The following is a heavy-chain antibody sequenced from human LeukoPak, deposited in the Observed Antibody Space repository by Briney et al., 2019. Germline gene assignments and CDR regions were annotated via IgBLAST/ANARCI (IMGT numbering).Heavy chain of an antibody. Sequence: GGSLRLSCAASGFTFSSYAMHWVRQAPGKGLEWVAVISYDGSNKYYADSVKGRFTISRDNSKNTLYLQMNSLRAEDTAVYYCARPTSGVRLGMDVWGQGTTVTVSS. CDR3: ARPTSGVRLGMDV. V-gene: IGHV3-30-3*01. CDR2: ISYDGSNK. J-gene: IGHJ6*02. CDR1: GFTFSSYA. D-gene: IGHD3-10*01.